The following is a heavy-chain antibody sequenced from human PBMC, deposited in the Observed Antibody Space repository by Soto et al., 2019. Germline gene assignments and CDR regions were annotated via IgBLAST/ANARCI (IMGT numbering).Heavy chain of an antibody. V-gene: IGHV3-23*01. Sequence: GGSLRLSCAASGFTFSSYAMSWVRQAPGKGLEWVSAISGSGGSTYYADSVKGRFTISRDNSKNTLYLQMNSLRAEDTAVYYCAKKKYYYDSSGYSREGALDYWGQGTLVTVSS. J-gene: IGHJ4*02. CDR1: GFTFSSYA. CDR3: AKKKYYYDSSGYSREGALDY. CDR2: ISGSGGST. D-gene: IGHD3-22*01.